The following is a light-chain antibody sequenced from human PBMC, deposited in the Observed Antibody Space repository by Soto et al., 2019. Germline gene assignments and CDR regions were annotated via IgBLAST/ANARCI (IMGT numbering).Light chain of an antibody. J-gene: IGKJ4*01. CDR3: QQHSNWPLT. Sequence: EIVLIQSPATLSLSPGERATLSCRASQSVSSSLAWYQQNPGQAPRLLIFDASNRATGIPVRFSGSGSGTNFTLTISSLEPEDFTGYYCQQHSNWPLTFGGGTRVEIK. V-gene: IGKV3-11*01. CDR1: QSVSSS. CDR2: DAS.